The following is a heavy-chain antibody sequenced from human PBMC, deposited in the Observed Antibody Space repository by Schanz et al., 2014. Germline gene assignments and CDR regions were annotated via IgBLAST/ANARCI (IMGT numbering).Heavy chain of an antibody. Sequence: DVQLLESGGGLVKPGGSLRLSCAASGFGFSSYSMNWVRQAPGKGLEWVSYVSRSTPDIYYADSVKGRFTISRDNSKNSLYLQMNSLRAEDTAVYYCARIGGSVFDYWAQGTLVTVSS. V-gene: IGHV3-21*04. CDR3: ARIGGSVFDY. J-gene: IGHJ4*02. CDR2: VSRSTPDI. CDR1: GFGFSSYS. D-gene: IGHD3-10*01.